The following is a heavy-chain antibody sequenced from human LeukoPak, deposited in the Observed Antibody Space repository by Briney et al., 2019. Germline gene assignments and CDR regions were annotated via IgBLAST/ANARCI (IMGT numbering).Heavy chain of an antibody. D-gene: IGHD6-19*01. J-gene: IGHJ4*02. CDR2: ISSSGSTM. CDR1: GFTFSSYS. CDR3: ARSPPSGSGWYDYFDY. V-gene: IGHV3-48*04. Sequence: GGSLRLSCAASGFTFSSYSMNWVRQAPGKGLEWISYISSSGSTMYYADSVKGRFTISRDNAKNSLYLQMNSLRAEDTAMYYCARSPPSGSGWYDYFDYWGQGTLVTVSS.